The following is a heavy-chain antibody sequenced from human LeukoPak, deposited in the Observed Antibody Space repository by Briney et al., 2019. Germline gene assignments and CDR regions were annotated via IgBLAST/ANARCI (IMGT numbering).Heavy chain of an antibody. V-gene: IGHV3-9*03. CDR3: AKVGYGDYGAFDI. Sequence: PGRSLRLSCAASGFTFDDYPMPWVRRAPGKGLEWVSGISWNSGSIGYADSVKGRFTISRDNAKNSLYLQMNSLRAEDMALYYCAKVGYGDYGAFDIWGQGTMVTVSS. CDR2: ISWNSGSI. J-gene: IGHJ3*02. D-gene: IGHD4-17*01. CDR1: GFTFDDYP.